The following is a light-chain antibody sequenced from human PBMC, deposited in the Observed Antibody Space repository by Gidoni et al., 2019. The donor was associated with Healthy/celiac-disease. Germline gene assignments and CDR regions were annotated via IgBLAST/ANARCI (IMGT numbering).Light chain of an antibody. CDR3: QQYNSYPWT. CDR1: QSISSW. CDR2: KAS. J-gene: IGKJ1*01. V-gene: IGKV1-5*03. Sequence: DIQMTQSPSTLSASVGDRVTITCRASQSISSWLAWYQQKPGKAPKLLIYKASSLESGVPSRFSGSGSGTEFTLTISSLQPDDFATYYCQQYNSYPWTFGQXTKVXIK.